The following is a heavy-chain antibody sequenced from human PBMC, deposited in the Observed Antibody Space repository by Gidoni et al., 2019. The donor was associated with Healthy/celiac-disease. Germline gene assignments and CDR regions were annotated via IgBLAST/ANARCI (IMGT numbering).Heavy chain of an antibody. CDR3: ASLYYYDISGLRDY. Sequence: VQLQESGTGLVKPSQTMSLTCTVSGGSISSGGYYWSWIRQHPGKVLECIGYIYYSGSTYYNPSLKSRVTISVDTPKTQFSLTLCSVTAADTAVYYCASLYYYDISGLRDYWGQGTLVTVSS. V-gene: IGHV4-31*03. CDR2: IYYSGST. CDR1: GGSISSGGYY. D-gene: IGHD3-22*01. J-gene: IGHJ4*02.